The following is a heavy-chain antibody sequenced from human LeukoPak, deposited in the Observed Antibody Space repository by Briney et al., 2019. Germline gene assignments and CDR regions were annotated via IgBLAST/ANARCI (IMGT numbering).Heavy chain of an antibody. CDR2: MYYSGST. CDR1: GGSISSYY. Sequence: SETLALTCTVSGGSISSYYWSWIRQPPGKGLEWIGSMYYSGSTNYKPSLKSRVTISVDTSKNQFSLKLSSVTAADTAVYYCARHAYYYDRSGSYEAFDIWGQGTMVTVSS. D-gene: IGHD3-22*01. J-gene: IGHJ3*02. CDR3: ARHAYYYDRSGSYEAFDI. V-gene: IGHV4-59*08.